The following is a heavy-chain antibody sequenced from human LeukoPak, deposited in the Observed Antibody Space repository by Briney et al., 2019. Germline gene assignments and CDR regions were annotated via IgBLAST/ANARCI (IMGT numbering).Heavy chain of an antibody. CDR3: ARVPKSNYDSSGYSDY. Sequence: GESLKISCKGSGYSFTSYWISWVRQMPGKGLEWMGRIDPSDSYTNYSPSFQGHVSISADKSNSTAYLQWSSLKASDTAMYCCARVPKSNYDSSGYSDYWGQGTLVTVSS. D-gene: IGHD3-22*01. CDR2: IDPSDSYT. V-gene: IGHV5-10-1*01. J-gene: IGHJ4*02. CDR1: GYSFTSYW.